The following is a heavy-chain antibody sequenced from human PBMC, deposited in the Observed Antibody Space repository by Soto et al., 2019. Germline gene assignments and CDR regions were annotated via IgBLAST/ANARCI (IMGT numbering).Heavy chain of an antibody. Sequence: PSETLSLTCTVSGDSISRQYWSWLRQPPGKGLEWLGYIYYSGSTNYNPSLKSRVTISIDTSRNQFSLELRSVTAADTAVYYCARDVGLQYDPGSSDFWSGKNNWFDPWGQGTLVTVSS. V-gene: IGHV4-59*11. CDR1: GDSISRQY. CDR3: ARDVGLQYDPGSSDFWSGKNNWFDP. CDR2: IYYSGST. D-gene: IGHD3-3*01. J-gene: IGHJ5*02.